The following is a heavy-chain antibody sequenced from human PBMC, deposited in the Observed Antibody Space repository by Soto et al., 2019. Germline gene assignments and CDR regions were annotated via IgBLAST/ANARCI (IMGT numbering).Heavy chain of an antibody. CDR1: GYTFTSYG. CDR2: ISAYNGNT. J-gene: IGHJ6*02. V-gene: IGHV1-18*03. D-gene: IGHD5-12*01. CDR3: ARDPVDIVATYYYYGMDV. Sequence: QVQLVQSGAEVKKPGASVKVSCKASGYTFTSYGISWVRQAPGQGLEWMGWISAYNGNTNYAQKLQGRVTMTTDTSTSTAYMELRSLRSDDMAVYYCARDPVDIVATYYYYGMDVWGQGTTVTVSS.